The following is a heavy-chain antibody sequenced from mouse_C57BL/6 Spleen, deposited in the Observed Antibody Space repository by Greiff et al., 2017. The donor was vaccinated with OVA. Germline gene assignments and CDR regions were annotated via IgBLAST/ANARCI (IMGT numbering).Heavy chain of an antibody. Sequence: DVHLVESGGGLVKPGGSLKLSCAASGFTFSSYTMSWVRQTPEKRLEWVATISGGGGNTYYPDSVKGRFTISRDNAKNTLYLQMSSLRSEDTALYYCARDTTVSWYFDVWGTGTTVTVSS. CDR2: ISGGGGNT. CDR1: GFTFSSYT. J-gene: IGHJ1*03. D-gene: IGHD1-1*01. CDR3: ARDTTVSWYFDV. V-gene: IGHV5-9*01.